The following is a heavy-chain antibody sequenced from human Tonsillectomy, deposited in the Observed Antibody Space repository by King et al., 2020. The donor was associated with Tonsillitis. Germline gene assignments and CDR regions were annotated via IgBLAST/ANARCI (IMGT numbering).Heavy chain of an antibody. Sequence: VQLVESGAEIKKPGASVRVSCKASGYTFTTYGINWVRQAPGQGLEWMGWISTYSGNTNYAQKLQGRATRTTDTSTSTAYMELKSLRSDDPAVYYCARDGRDYGDYEGFEYWGQGTLVTVSS. CDR1: GYTFTTYG. D-gene: IGHD4-17*01. V-gene: IGHV1-18*04. J-gene: IGHJ4*02. CDR3: ARDGRDYGDYEGFEY. CDR2: ISTYSGNT.